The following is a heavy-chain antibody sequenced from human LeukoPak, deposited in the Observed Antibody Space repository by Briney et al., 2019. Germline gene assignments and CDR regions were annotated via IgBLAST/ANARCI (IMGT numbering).Heavy chain of an antibody. J-gene: IGHJ6*02. Sequence: GGSLRLSCAVSGITVSKYWMHWVRQVPGKGLVWVSRIHSDGSTADYADSVKGRFTITRDSAKNTLYLEMNSLRVEDTAVYYCTRDANHYGGMDVWGQGTTVTVSS. CDR2: IHSDGSTA. V-gene: IGHV3-74*01. CDR1: GITVSKYW. CDR3: TRDANHYGGMDV.